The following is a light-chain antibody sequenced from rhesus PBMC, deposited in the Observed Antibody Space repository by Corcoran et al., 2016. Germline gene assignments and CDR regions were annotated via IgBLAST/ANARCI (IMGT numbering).Light chain of an antibody. CDR1: QSLLHSNGYTY. Sequence: DIVMTQTPLSLSVTPGEPASISCRSSQSLLHSNGYTYLHWYLQKPGPSPQLLIYEVSNRASGVPDRVSGSGSGTDFTLKISRVEAEDVGVYYCEQTLQTPYSFGQGTKVEIK. V-gene: IGKV2-78*01. CDR3: EQTLQTPYS. CDR2: EVS. J-gene: IGKJ2*01.